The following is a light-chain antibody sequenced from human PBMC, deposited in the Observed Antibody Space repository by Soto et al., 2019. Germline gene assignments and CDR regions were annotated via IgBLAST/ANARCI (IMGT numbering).Light chain of an antibody. J-gene: IGLJ1*01. CDR3: LAGNNNRV. V-gene: IGLV2-8*01. Sequence: QSVLAQPPSASGSPGQSVTVSCTGIGGDVRDSNYVSWYQQHPGKAPKLIIYEVTMRPSGVPDRFSGSKSGNTASLTVSGLQAEDGADYYCLAGNNNRVFGSGTKVTVL. CDR2: EVT. CDR1: GGDVRDSNY.